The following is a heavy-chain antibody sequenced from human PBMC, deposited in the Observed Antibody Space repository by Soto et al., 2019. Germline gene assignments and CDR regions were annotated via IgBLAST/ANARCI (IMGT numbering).Heavy chain of an antibody. D-gene: IGHD3-10*01. J-gene: IGHJ5*02. V-gene: IGHV3-13*01. CDR3: ARGGIWGVSWNWFDT. CDR1: GFTFSSHD. Sequence: EVQLVESGGGLVQPGGSLRLSCAASGFTFSSHDMHWVRQVTGKGLGWVSGIDSAGDAKYPASVKGRFTISRENAKNSLHLQMNSLRAGDTAVYYCARGGIWGVSWNWFDTWGQGTLVTVSS. CDR2: IDSAGDA.